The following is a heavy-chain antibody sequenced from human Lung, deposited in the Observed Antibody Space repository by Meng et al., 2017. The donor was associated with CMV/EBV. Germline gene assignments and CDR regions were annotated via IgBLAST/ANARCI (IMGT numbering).Heavy chain of an antibody. CDR1: GYTFSTYT. Sequence: VQLVQSGAELKTPGASVKVSCKASGYTFSTYTINWVRQAHGRGLGWMGWISTNTGTPTYTQGFTGRFVFSLDTSVSTAYLQISSLKAEDTAVYYCARGGNFDPWGQGTLVTVSS. J-gene: IGHJ5*02. CDR3: ARGGNFDP. V-gene: IGHV7-4-1*02. D-gene: IGHD2/OR15-2a*01. CDR2: ISTNTGTP.